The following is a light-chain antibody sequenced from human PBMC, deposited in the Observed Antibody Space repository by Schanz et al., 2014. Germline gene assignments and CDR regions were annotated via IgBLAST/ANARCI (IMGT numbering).Light chain of an antibody. J-gene: IGLJ1*01. Sequence: QSGLAQPAAVSGSPGQSITISCTGGAFDVGGYNYVSWYQQHPGKAPKLMIYDVSNRPSGVSNRFSGSKSGNTASLTISGLQAEDEADYYCSSYTSSSTYVFGTGTKLTVL. CDR2: DVS. CDR1: AFDVGGYNY. CDR3: SSYTSSSTYV. V-gene: IGLV2-14*01.